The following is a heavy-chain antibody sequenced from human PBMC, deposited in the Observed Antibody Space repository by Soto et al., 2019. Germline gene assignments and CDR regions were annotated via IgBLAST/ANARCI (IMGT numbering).Heavy chain of an antibody. Sequence: EVQLVESGGGLVQPGGSLRLSCAASGFTFTNYGMNWARQAPGMGLEWVAHIDSRAATISYADSVRGRFTISRDDAKNSLFLQMSSLRAEDTAIYYCARDRDGVEDFEYWGLGTLVTVSS. D-gene: IGHD2-8*01. CDR1: GFTFTNYG. J-gene: IGHJ4*02. V-gene: IGHV3-48*03. CDR3: ARDRDGVEDFEY. CDR2: IDSRAATI.